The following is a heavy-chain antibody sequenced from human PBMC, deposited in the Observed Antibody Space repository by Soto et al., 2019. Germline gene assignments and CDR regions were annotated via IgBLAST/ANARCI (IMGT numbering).Heavy chain of an antibody. CDR1: GVSISNSY. CDR3: ARGGGSYTTGWYNDY. J-gene: IGHJ4*02. V-gene: IGHV4-4*08. D-gene: IGHD6-19*01. Sequence: QVQLQESGPGLVKPSETMSLTCTVSGVSISNSYCSWVRQPPGKGLEWIGHIWTSGSTDYNPPLGRRITMPVHPSSNHVSLKLTSLPATDPAVSSSARGGGSYTTGWYNDYWGQGTLVTVSS. CDR2: IWTSGST.